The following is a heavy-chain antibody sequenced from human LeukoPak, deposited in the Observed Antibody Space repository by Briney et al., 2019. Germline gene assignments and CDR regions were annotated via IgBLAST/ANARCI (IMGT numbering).Heavy chain of an antibody. CDR3: ARSTAMVTWGSFDI. V-gene: IGHV3-43*01. Sequence: PGGSLRLSCAASGFTFDDYTMHWVRQAPGKGLEWVSLISWDGGSTYYADSVKGRFTISRDNSKNSLYLQMNSLRTEDTALYYCARSTAMVTWGSFDIWGQGTLVTVSS. CDR2: ISWDGGST. J-gene: IGHJ3*02. CDR1: GFTFDDYT. D-gene: IGHD5-18*01.